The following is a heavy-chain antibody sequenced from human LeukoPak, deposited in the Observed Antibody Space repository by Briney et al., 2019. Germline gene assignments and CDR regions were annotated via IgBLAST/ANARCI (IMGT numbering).Heavy chain of an antibody. CDR3: ARGYSPSCFDY. Sequence: PGGSLRPSCAASGFTFSSYSMTWVRQAPGKGLEWVSSISSSSSYIYYADSVKGRFTISRDNAKDSLYLQMNSLRAEDTAVYYCARGYSPSCFDYWGQGTLVTVSS. CDR2: ISSSSSYI. J-gene: IGHJ4*02. V-gene: IGHV3-21*01. CDR1: GFTFSSYS. D-gene: IGHD6-13*01.